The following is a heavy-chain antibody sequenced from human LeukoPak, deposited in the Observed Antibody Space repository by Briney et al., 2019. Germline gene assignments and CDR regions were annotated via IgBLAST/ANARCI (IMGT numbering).Heavy chain of an antibody. CDR3: AKGLRGVVVTGAFDI. V-gene: IGHV3-9*03. CDR2: ISWNSGSI. CDR1: GFTFDDYA. J-gene: IGHJ3*02. Sequence: PGRSLRLSCAASGFTFDDYAMHWVRQAPGKGVEWVSGISWNSGSIGYADSVKGRFTISRDNAKNSLYLQMNSLRAEDMALYYCAKGLRGVVVTGAFDIWGQGTMVTVSS. D-gene: IGHD2-21*02.